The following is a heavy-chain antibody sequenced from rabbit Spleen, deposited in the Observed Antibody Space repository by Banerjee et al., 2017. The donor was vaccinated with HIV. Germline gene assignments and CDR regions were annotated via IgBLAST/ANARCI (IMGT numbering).Heavy chain of an antibody. J-gene: IGHJ4*01. CDR2: INAVTGEA. Sequence: QEQLVESGGGLVQPGGSLKVSCKASGFSFSDKAVMCWVRQAPGKGLEWIACINAVTGEAVYASWAKGRYTFSKTSSTTVTLEMTSLTAADTATYFCARDLPDVIGWNFNLWGPGTLVTVS. V-gene: IGHV1S45*01. CDR1: GFSFSDKAV. D-gene: IGHD1-1*01. CDR3: ARDLPDVIGWNFNL.